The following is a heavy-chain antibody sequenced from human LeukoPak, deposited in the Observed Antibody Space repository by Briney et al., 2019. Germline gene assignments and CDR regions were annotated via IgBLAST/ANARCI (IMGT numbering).Heavy chain of an antibody. CDR3: ARGGDWKGTFDY. D-gene: IGHD1-1*01. CDR2: INPSGGST. J-gene: IGHJ4*02. CDR1: GGTFSSYA. V-gene: IGHV1-46*01. Sequence: GASVKVSCKASGGTFSSYAISWVRQAPGQGLEWMGIINPSGGSTSYAQKFQGRVTMTRDTSTSTVYMELSSLRSEDTAVYYCARGGDWKGTFDYWGQGTLVTVSS.